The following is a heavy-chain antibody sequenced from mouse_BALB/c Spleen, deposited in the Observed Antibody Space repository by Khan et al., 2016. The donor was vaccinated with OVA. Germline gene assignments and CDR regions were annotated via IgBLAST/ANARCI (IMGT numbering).Heavy chain of an antibody. V-gene: IGHV2-6-5*01. CDR2: LWAGGSN. CDR1: GFSLTDYA. J-gene: IGHJ4*01. Sequence: QVRLQQSGPGLVAPSQSLSITCTVSGFSLTDYAVSWIRQPPGKGLEWLGVLWAGGSNYYNSVLKSRLSISKHNSKSQVFLKVNSLPTDDTAMNYCAKDPHYDGMDYWGQGTSVTVSS. CDR3: AKDPHYDGMDY.